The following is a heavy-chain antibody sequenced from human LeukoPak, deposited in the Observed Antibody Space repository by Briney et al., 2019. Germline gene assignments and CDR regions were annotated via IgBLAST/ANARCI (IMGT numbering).Heavy chain of an antibody. CDR2: IIPIFGTA. Sequence: SVKVSCKASGYTLTNYFVHWVRQAPGQGLEWMGGIIPIFGTANYAQKFQGRVTITADESTSTAYMELSSLRSEDTAVYYCAREGLSNDYTDPFDIWGQGTMVTVSS. CDR1: GYTLTNYF. V-gene: IGHV1-69*13. D-gene: IGHD4-11*01. CDR3: AREGLSNDYTDPFDI. J-gene: IGHJ3*02.